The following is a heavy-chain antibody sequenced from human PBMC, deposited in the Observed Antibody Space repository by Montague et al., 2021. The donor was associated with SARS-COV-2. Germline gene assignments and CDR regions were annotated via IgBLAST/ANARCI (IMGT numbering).Heavy chain of an antibody. CDR3: ARVRQWLVPFDY. D-gene: IGHD6-19*01. CDR1: GDSITNHY. V-gene: IGHV4-39*07. CDR2: IYYSGST. J-gene: IGHJ4*02. Sequence: SETLSLTCSVSGDSITNHYWSWIRQPAGKGLEWIGSIYYSGSTYYNPSLKSRVTISVDTSKNQVSLKLNSVTAADTAVYYCARVRQWLVPFDYWGQGTLVTVSS.